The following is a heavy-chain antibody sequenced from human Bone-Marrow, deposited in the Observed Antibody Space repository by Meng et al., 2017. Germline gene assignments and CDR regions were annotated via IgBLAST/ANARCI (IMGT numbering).Heavy chain of an antibody. CDR1: GYSFTSYW. CDR2: IYPGDSDT. D-gene: IGHD6-13*01. CDR3: ARSFAVAALGGSDI. J-gene: IGHJ3*02. Sequence: GGSLRLSCKGSGYSFTSYWIGWVRQMPGKGLEWMGIIYPGDSDTRYSPSFQGQVTISADKSISTAYLQWSSLKASDTAMYYCARSFAVAALGGSDIWGQGTMVTVSS. V-gene: IGHV5-51*01.